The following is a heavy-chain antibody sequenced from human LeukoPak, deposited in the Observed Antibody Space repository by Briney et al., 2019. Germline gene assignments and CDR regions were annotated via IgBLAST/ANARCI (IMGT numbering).Heavy chain of an antibody. CDR3: AKVPTRRYSYGSFFDY. CDR2: IYTSGST. CDR1: GGSFSGYY. J-gene: IGHJ4*02. V-gene: IGHV4-59*10. D-gene: IGHD5-18*01. Sequence: SETLSLTCAVYGGSFSGYYWSWIRQPAGKGLEWIGRIYTSGSTNYNPSLKSRVTMSVDTSKNQFSLKLSSVTAADTAVYYCAKVPTRRYSYGSFFDYWGQGTLVTVSS.